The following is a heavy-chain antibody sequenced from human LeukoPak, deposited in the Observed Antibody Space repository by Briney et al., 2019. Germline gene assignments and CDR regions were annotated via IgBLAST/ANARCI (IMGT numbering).Heavy chain of an antibody. CDR1: GYTFTSYG. CDR3: ARDPYYYDSSGYYWSSYGYFDY. D-gene: IGHD3-22*01. Sequence: GASVKVSCKASGYTFTSYGISWVRQAPGQGLEWMGWISAYNGNTNYAQKLQGRVTMTTDTSTSTAYMELRSLRSEDTAVYYCARDPYYYDSSGYYWSSYGYFDYWGQGTLVTVSS. CDR2: ISAYNGNT. V-gene: IGHV1-18*01. J-gene: IGHJ4*02.